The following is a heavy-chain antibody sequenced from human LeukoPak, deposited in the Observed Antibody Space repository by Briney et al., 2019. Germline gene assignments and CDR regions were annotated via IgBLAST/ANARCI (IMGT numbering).Heavy chain of an antibody. CDR1: GGSISSYY. CDR2: IYYSGST. J-gene: IGHJ5*02. CDR3: ARGQSVSSWYDP. D-gene: IGHD3-3*02. V-gene: IGHV4-59*12. Sequence: SETLSLTCTVSGGSISSYYWSWIRQPPGKGLEWIGYIYYSGSTNYNPSLKSRVTISVDTSKNQFSLKLSSVTAADTAVYYCARGQSVSSWYDPWGQGTLVTVSS.